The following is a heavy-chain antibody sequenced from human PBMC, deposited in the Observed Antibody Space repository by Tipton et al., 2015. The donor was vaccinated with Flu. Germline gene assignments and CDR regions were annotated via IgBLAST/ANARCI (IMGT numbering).Heavy chain of an antibody. Sequence: LSLTCTVSSGSIRSTNYFCAWIRQPPGKRLELIGSIYPSGTTYYNPSLKSRVTISVDTSKRLFSLKLRSVTAADTAVYYCARLSYYDVDLKNFYFDYWGQGALVTVSS. CDR1: SGSIRSTNYF. CDR2: IYPSGTT. J-gene: IGHJ4*02. CDR3: ARLSYYDVDLKNFYFDY. V-gene: IGHV4-39*01. D-gene: IGHD3-10*02.